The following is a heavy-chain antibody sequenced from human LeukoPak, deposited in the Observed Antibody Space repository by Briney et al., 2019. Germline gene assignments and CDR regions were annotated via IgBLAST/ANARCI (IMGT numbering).Heavy chain of an antibody. D-gene: IGHD3-10*01. CDR3: ARRPGSGPIDY. V-gene: IGHV4-39*07. CDR2: IYYSGST. J-gene: IGHJ4*02. Sequence: SQTLSLTCTVSGGSISSGGYYWSWIRQPPGKGLEWIGSIYYSGSTYYNPSLKSRVTISVDTSKNQFSLKLSSVTAADTAVYYCARRPGSGPIDYWGQGTLVTVSS. CDR1: GGSISSGGYY.